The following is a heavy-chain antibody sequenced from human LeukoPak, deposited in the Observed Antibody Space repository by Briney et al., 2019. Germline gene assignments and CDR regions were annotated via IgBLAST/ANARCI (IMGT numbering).Heavy chain of an antibody. V-gene: IGHV3-23*01. CDR2: ISGNTGST. CDR1: GFTLSTYA. J-gene: IGHJ4*02. Sequence: GGSLRLSCTASGFTLSTYAMSWVRQAPGKGLEWVSLISGNTGSTYYADSVKGRFTISRDNSKNTLYLQMNSLRAEDTAVYYCAKGLITFGGVFDYWGQGTLVTVSS. D-gene: IGHD3-16*01. CDR3: AKGLITFGGVFDY.